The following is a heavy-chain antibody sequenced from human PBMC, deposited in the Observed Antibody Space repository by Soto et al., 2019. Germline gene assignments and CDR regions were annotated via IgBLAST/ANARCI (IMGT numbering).Heavy chain of an antibody. V-gene: IGHV4-34*01. CDR3: ARPLMDV. Sequence: SETLSLTCAVYGGSFRGYYWSWIRQPPGKGLEWIGEINHSGSTNYNPSLKSRVTISVDTSKNQFSLKLSSVTAADTAVYYCARPLMDVWGQGTTVTVSS. J-gene: IGHJ6*02. CDR1: GGSFRGYY. CDR2: INHSGST.